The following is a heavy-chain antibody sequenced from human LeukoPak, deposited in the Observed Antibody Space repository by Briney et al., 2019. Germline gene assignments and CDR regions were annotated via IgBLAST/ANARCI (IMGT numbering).Heavy chain of an antibody. Sequence: ASVKVSCKASGYTFTGYYMHWVRQAPGQGLEWMGWINPNSGGTNYAQKFQGRVTMTRDTSISTAYMELSRLRSDDTAVYYCARDRLTMVRGVIIAPTKNWFDPWGQGTLVTVSS. J-gene: IGHJ5*02. V-gene: IGHV1-2*02. CDR2: INPNSGGT. D-gene: IGHD3-10*01. CDR1: GYTFTGYY. CDR3: ARDRLTMVRGVIIAPTKNWFDP.